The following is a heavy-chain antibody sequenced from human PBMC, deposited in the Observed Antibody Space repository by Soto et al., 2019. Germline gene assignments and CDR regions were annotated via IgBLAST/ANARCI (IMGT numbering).Heavy chain of an antibody. J-gene: IGHJ4*02. CDR2: ISYSGST. CDR3: ATISIPATRLYVFPY. Sequence: QVQLQESGPGLVKPSQTLSLTCTVSGGSISSGNYYWSWIRQPPGKGLEWIGFISYSGSTYYSTSLESLFTISADTSKSQFSLMLSFVTAAYTSVYYCATISIPATRLYVFPYWGEGCLVTVSS. D-gene: IGHD2-21*01. V-gene: IGHV4-30-4*01. CDR1: GGSISSGNYY.